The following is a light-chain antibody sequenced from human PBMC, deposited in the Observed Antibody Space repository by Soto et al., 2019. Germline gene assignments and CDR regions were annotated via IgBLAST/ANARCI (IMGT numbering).Light chain of an antibody. Sequence: EIVLTQSPGTLSLSPGERATLSCRASQSVSSTYLAWYQQKPGPAPRLLIFGASSRATGIPDRFGGSGAGTDFTRTISRLEPEDFAVYYCQQYGSSPGLFTFGPGTKVDIK. CDR3: QQYGSSPGLFT. CDR2: GAS. CDR1: QSVSSTY. V-gene: IGKV3-20*01. J-gene: IGKJ3*01.